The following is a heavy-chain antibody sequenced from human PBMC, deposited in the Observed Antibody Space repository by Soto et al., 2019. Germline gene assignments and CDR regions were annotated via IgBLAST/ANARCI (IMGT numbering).Heavy chain of an antibody. V-gene: IGHV4-39*01. CDR3: ARLAYGAAFDI. Sequence: RIRQAPGKGLEWVSVIYSGGSTYYADSLKSRVTISVDTSKNQFSLKLSSVTAADSSVYYCARLAYGAAFDIWGQGTMVTVSS. J-gene: IGHJ3*02. D-gene: IGHD4-17*01. CDR2: IYSGGST.